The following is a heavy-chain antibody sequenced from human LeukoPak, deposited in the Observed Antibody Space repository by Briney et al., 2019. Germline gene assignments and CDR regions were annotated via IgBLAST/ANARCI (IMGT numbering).Heavy chain of an antibody. J-gene: IGHJ4*02. D-gene: IGHD3-10*01. CDR1: GFTFSSYG. CDR3: ARENYYGSGSTDY. V-gene: IGHV3-33*01. Sequence: GGSLRLSCTASGFTFSSYGMRWVRQAPGKGLEWVAVIWYDGSNKYYADSVKGRFTISRDNSKNTLYLQMNSLRAEDTAVYYCARENYYGSGSTDYWGQGTLVTVSS. CDR2: IWYDGSNK.